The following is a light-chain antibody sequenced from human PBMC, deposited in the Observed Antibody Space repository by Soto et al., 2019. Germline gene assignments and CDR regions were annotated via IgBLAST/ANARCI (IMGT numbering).Light chain of an antibody. CDR1: QSVVSAF. CDR3: QQYASSLT. Sequence: EIVLPQSPGSLYLSLGERATLSCRASQSVVSAFFAWYQQKPGQPPSLLLYGASRRATGIPDRFSGSGSGTDFTLTISRLEPEDFAVYYCQQYASSLTFGQGTKVEI. V-gene: IGKV3-20*01. J-gene: IGKJ1*01. CDR2: GAS.